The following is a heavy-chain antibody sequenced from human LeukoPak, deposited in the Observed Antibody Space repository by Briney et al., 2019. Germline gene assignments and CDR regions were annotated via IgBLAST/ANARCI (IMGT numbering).Heavy chain of an antibody. J-gene: IGHJ3*02. V-gene: IGHV3-48*03. CDR1: RFTFSNYE. Sequence: PGGSLRLSCAASRFTFSNYEMHWVRQAPGKGLEWLSYISSSGNTIYYADSVKGRFTISRDNSKNSLYLQMNSLRAEDTAVYYGYYYTNDDFDMWGQGTMVTVSS. D-gene: IGHD3-22*01. CDR3: YYYTNDDFDM. CDR2: ISSSGNTI.